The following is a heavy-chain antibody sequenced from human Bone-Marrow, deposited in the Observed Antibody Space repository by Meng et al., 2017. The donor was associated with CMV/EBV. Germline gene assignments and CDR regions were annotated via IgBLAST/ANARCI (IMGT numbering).Heavy chain of an antibody. CDR3: ARLGPWQWLVSPHWYFDL. V-gene: IGHV4-59*01. CDR2: IYYSGST. CDR1: GGSISSYY. J-gene: IGHJ2*01. D-gene: IGHD6-19*01. Sequence: SETLSLICTVSGGSISSYYWSWIRQPPGKGLEWIGYIYYSGSTNYNPSLKSRVTISVDTSKNQFSLKLSSVTAADTAVYYCARLGPWQWLVSPHWYFDLWGRGTLVAVSS.